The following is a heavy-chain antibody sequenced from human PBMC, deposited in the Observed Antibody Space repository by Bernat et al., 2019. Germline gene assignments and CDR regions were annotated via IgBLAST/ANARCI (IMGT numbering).Heavy chain of an antibody. Sequence: QVQLVESGGGVVQPGRSLRLSCAASGFTFSSYGMHWVRQAPGKGLEWVAVLRYDGSNKYYAGSVKCRFTISRDNSKTTLYLLMSSLRSEDTAVYYCARDHELIYGDYSGFWFDPWGQGTLVTVSS. D-gene: IGHD4-17*01. CDR1: GFTFSSYG. V-gene: IGHV3-33*01. CDR2: LRYDGSNK. CDR3: ARDHELIYGDYSGFWFDP. J-gene: IGHJ5*02.